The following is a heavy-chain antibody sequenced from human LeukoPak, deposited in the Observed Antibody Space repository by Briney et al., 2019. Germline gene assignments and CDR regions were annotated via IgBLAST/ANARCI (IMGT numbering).Heavy chain of an antibody. CDR2: INPNSGGT. Sequence: GSVKVSCKASGYTFSGYYMRWVRQAPGQGLEWMGCINPNSGGTNYAQKFQGRVKMTRDTSISTAYMELSRLRSDDTAVYYCARGHIVVVTGIPEVEYYLAYWGQGTLVTVSS. CDR3: ARGHIVVVTGIPEVEYYLAY. D-gene: IGHD2-21*02. J-gene: IGHJ4*02. CDR1: GYTFSGYY. V-gene: IGHV1-2*02.